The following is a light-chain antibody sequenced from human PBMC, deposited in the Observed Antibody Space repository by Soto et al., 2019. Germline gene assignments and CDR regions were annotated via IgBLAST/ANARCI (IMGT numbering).Light chain of an antibody. CDR3: QQYGDWPLT. V-gene: IGKV3-15*01. J-gene: IGKJ4*01. CDR2: ATS. Sequence: EIVVTQSPATLSVSPGERATLSCRASQSVGNNFAWYQQKPGQAPRLLIFATSTRATGVPSRFSGSGSGTEFTLTISSLQSEDLAVYYCQQYGDWPLTFGGGAKVEI. CDR1: QSVGNN.